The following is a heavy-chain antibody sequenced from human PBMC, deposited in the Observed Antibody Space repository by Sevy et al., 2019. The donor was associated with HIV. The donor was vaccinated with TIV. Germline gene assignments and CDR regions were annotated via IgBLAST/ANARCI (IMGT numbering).Heavy chain of an antibody. J-gene: IGHJ4*02. V-gene: IGHV7-4-1*02. D-gene: IGHD3-3*01. CDR2: INTNTGNP. CDR3: AREAYDFWSVYYTQYGY. CDR1: GYTFTSYA. Sequence: ASVKVSCKASGYTFTSYAMNWVRQAPGQGLEWMGWINTNTGNPTYAQGFTGRFVFSLDTSVSTAYLQISSLKAEDTAVYYCAREAYDFWSVYYTQYGYWGQGTLVTVSS.